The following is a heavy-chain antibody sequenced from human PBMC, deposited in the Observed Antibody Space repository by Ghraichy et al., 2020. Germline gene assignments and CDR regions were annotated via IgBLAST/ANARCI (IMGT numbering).Heavy chain of an antibody. CDR2: ISGSGGST. CDR1: GFTFSSYA. Sequence: GGSLRLSCAASGFTFSSYAMSWVRQAPGKGLEWVSAISGSGGSTYYADSVKGRFTISRDNSKNTLYLQMNSLRAEDTAVYYCAKELEKGAIVVVVAAPNWFDPWGQGTLVTVSS. V-gene: IGHV3-23*01. D-gene: IGHD2-15*01. CDR3: AKELEKGAIVVVVAAPNWFDP. J-gene: IGHJ5*02.